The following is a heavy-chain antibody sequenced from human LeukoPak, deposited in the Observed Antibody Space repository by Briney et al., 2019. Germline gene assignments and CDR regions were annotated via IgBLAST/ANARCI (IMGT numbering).Heavy chain of an antibody. D-gene: IGHD3-16*02. CDR3: ASAYYDYVWGSYRYTFDY. Sequence: GGSLRLSCAASGFTFSSYSMNWVRQAPGKGLEWVSSISSSSGYIYYADSVKGRFTISRDNAKNSLYLQMNSLRAEDTAVYYCASAYYDYVWGSYRYTFDYWGQGTLVTVSS. J-gene: IGHJ4*02. CDR1: GFTFSSYS. CDR2: ISSSSGYI. V-gene: IGHV3-21*01.